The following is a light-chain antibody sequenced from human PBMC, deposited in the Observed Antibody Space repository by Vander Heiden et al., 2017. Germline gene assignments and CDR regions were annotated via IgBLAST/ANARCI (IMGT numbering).Light chain of an antibody. CDR1: QSISSY. Sequence: QLPHSPSSLSASVGDRVTITCRASQSISSYLNWYQQKPGKAPKLLIYAASSLQSGVPSRFSGSGSGTDFTLTISSLQPEDFATYYCQQSYSTLLTFGPGTKVDIK. J-gene: IGKJ3*01. CDR3: QQSYSTLLT. CDR2: AAS. V-gene: IGKV1-39*01.